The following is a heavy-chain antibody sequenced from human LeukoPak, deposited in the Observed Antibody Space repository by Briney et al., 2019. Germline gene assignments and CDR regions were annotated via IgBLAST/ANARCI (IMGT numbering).Heavy chain of an antibody. Sequence: ASVKVSCKASGYTFTSYGISWVRQAPGQGLEWMGWMNPNSGNTGYAQKFQGRVTITRNTSISTAYMELSSLRSEDTAVYYCARGGPAAKNAFDIWGQGTMVTVSS. J-gene: IGHJ3*02. CDR3: ARGGPAAKNAFDI. CDR2: MNPNSGNT. CDR1: GYTFTSYG. V-gene: IGHV1-8*03. D-gene: IGHD2-2*01.